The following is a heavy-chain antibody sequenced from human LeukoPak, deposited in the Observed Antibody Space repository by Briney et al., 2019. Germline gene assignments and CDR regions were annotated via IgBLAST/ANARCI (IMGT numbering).Heavy chain of an antibody. V-gene: IGHV3-20*04. CDR2: IDRNGDST. CDR1: GFTFEDYG. D-gene: IGHD3-10*01. Sequence: PGGSLRLSCAASGFTFEDYGMSWVRQGPGKGLEWVSAIDRNGDSTGYADSVKGRFTISRDNAKNSLYLQMNSLRAEDTAVYYCARVTDYYGSGSYYNVRAFDIWGQGTMVTVSS. CDR3: ARVTDYYGSGSYYNVRAFDI. J-gene: IGHJ3*02.